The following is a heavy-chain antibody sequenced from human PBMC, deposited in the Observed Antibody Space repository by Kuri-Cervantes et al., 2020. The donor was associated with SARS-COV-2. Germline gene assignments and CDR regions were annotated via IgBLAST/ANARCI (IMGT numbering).Heavy chain of an antibody. CDR1: GFTFSSYG. Sequence: GGSLRLSCAASGFTFSSYGMHWVRQAPGKGLEWVAVISYDTRNKYYADSAKGRFTISRDNSKNTLYLQVNSLRAEDTAVYYCAKIPFYDSSGYYSNYWGQGTLVTVSS. V-gene: IGHV3-30*18. D-gene: IGHD3-22*01. J-gene: IGHJ4*02. CDR2: ISYDTRNK. CDR3: AKIPFYDSSGYYSNY.